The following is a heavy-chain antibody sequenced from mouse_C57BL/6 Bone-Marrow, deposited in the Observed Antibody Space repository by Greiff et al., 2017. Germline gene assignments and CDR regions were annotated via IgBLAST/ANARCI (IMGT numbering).Heavy chain of an antibody. CDR1: GFTFSSYA. Sequence: EVMLVESGGGLVKPGGSLKLSCAASGFTFSSYAMSWVRQTPEKRLEWVATISDGGSYTYSPDNVKGRFTISRDNAKNNLYLQMSHLKSEDTAMYYCARDHPIYYYGSSPSYFDYWGQGTTLTVSS. CDR3: ARDHPIYYYGSSPSYFDY. CDR2: ISDGGSYT. V-gene: IGHV5-4*01. D-gene: IGHD1-1*01. J-gene: IGHJ2*01.